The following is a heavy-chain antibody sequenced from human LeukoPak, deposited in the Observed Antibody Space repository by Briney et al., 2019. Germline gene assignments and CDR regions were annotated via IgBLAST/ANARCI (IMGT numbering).Heavy chain of an antibody. CDR3: ARDHSGSYSFFDY. Sequence: SETLSLTCTVSGGSISSGSYYWSWIRQPAGKGLEWIGRIYTSGSTNYNPSLKSRVTISVDTSKNQFSLKLSSVTAADTAVYYCARDHSGSYSFFDYWGQGTLVTVSS. CDR1: GGSISSGSYY. D-gene: IGHD1-26*01. V-gene: IGHV4-61*02. CDR2: IYTSGST. J-gene: IGHJ4*02.